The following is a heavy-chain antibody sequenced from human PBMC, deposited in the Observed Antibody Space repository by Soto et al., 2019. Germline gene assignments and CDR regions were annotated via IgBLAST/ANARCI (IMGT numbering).Heavy chain of an antibody. D-gene: IGHD2-15*01. CDR1: GYSFTRYW. V-gene: IGHV5-51*01. CDR3: ARQLPYGGNSYYGMDV. CDR2: IYPGDSDI. Sequence: GESLNLSCTGSGYSFTRYWIGWVRQMPGKGLEWMGIIYPGDSDIRYSPSFQGQVTISADKSISTAYLQWSGLKASDTAIYYCARQLPYGGNSYYGMDVWGQGTTVTVSS. J-gene: IGHJ6*02.